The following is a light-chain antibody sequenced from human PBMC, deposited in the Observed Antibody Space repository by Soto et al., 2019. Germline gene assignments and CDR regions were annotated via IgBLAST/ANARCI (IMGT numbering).Light chain of an antibody. CDR1: SSDVGAYDC. CDR2: EVS. Sequence: QSALTQPASVSGSPGQSIAISCTGTSSDVGAYDCVSWYRHHPGKAPKLVIYEVSNRPSGVSNRFSGSKSGNTASLTISGLQAEDEADYYCCSCTSSSTWVFGEGTKVTVL. CDR3: CSCTSSSTWV. V-gene: IGLV2-14*01. J-gene: IGLJ3*02.